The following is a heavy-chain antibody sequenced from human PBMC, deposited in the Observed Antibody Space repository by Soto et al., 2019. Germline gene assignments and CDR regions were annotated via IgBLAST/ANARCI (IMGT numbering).Heavy chain of an antibody. CDR2: IYHSGST. CDR1: GGSISSSNW. CDR3: ARGRYYGSGPVSY. J-gene: IGHJ4*02. D-gene: IGHD3-10*01. Sequence: SETLSLTCAVSGGSISSSNWWSWVRQPPGKGLEWIGEIYHSGSTYYNPSLKSRVTISVDTSKNQFSLKLSSVTAADTAVYYCARGRYYGSGPVSYWGQGTLVTVSS. V-gene: IGHV4-4*02.